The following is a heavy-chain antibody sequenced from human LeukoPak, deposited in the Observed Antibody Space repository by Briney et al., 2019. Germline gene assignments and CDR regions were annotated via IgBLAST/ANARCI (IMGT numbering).Heavy chain of an antibody. CDR3: ARSHDSSRWSFDY. D-gene: IGHD6-13*01. CDR2: IYDDGST. CDR1: GGSISPYY. V-gene: IGHV4-59*08. J-gene: IGHJ4*02. Sequence: PSETLALTCSVSGGSISPYYWSWIRQPPAKGLEWIGYIYDDGSTNYNPSLRSRVSISVDTSKKQFSLKLSSVTAADTAVYYCARSHDSSRWSFDYWGQGTLVTVSS.